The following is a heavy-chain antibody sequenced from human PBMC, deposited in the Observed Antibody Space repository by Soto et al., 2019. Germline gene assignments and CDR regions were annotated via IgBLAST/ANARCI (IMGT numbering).Heavy chain of an antibody. Sequence: ASVKVSCKASGYTFTSYGVSWVRQAPGQGLEWMGWINAYNGNTHYAQKFQGRVTMTTDTSTSTAYMELRSLTSDDTAVYHCAILQIVGATYTFDYWGQETQVTVS. CDR3: AILQIVGATYTFDY. CDR1: GYTFTSYG. CDR2: INAYNGNT. J-gene: IGHJ4*02. D-gene: IGHD2-21*01. V-gene: IGHV1-18*04.